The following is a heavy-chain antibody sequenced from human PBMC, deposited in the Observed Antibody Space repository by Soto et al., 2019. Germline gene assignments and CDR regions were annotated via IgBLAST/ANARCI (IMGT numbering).Heavy chain of an antibody. D-gene: IGHD3-10*01. CDR2: IYYTGST. J-gene: IGHJ4*02. Sequence: QVQLQESGPGLVKPSETLPLTCTVSGDSISTFYWSWIRQPPGKGLEWIGYIYYTGSTNYNPSLKSRVTMSVDTSKKQFSLKLSSVTAADTAVYYCARQRGNYFDYWGQGTLVTVSS. CDR3: ARQRGNYFDY. V-gene: IGHV4-59*01. CDR1: GDSISTFY.